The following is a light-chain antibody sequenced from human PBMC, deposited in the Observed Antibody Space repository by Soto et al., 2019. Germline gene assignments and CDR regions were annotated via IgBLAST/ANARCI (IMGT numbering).Light chain of an antibody. CDR2: DVS. V-gene: IGLV2-14*03. CDR1: SSDVGSYNY. Sequence: QSALTQPASVSGSPGQSIAISCTGTSSDVGSYNYVSWYQQHPGKAPKLMIYDVSNRPSGVSDRFSGSKSGNTASLTISGLQAEDEADYFCNSYTSSSTPLYVFGTGTKVTVL. J-gene: IGLJ1*01. CDR3: NSYTSSSTPLYV.